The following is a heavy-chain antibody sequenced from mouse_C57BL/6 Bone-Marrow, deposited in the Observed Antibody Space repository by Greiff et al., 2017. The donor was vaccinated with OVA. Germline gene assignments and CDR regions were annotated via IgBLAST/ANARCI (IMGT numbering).Heavy chain of an antibody. CDR1: GYTFTSYW. D-gene: IGHD1-1*01. V-gene: IGHV1-61*01. CDR2: IYPSDSET. Sequence: VQLQQPGAELVRPGSSVKLSCKASGYTFTSYWMDWVKQRPGQGLEWIGNIYPSDSETHNNQKFKDKAKLTVDKSSSTAYMQLSRLTSDDSAVYYGARERVTTVVERYYFDYWGQGTTLTVSS. J-gene: IGHJ2*01. CDR3: ARERVTTVVERYYFDY.